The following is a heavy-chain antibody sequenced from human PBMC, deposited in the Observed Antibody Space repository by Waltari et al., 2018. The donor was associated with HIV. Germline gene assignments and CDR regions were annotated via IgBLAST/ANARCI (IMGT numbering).Heavy chain of an antibody. Sequence: QVYLVQSGSEVKRPGASVKISCKAYGYTFIHFVVNWVRQAAGQGPEWLGWMNPNSGNTASPYIFEERVTMTTDVSTTTAYMEMSSLTPEDTAIYYCARKSSAKGNRYFYYGLDVWGQGTPVTV. J-gene: IGHJ6*02. CDR2: MNPNSGNT. V-gene: IGHV1-8*02. D-gene: IGHD3-9*01. CDR1: GYTFIHFV. CDR3: ARKSSAKGNRYFYYGLDV.